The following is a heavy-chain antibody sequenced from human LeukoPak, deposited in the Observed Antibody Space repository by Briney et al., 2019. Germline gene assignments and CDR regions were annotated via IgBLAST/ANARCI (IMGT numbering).Heavy chain of an antibody. CDR3: AKGVTIYTNSGLGY. CDR1: GFTFSTYA. Sequence: GGSLRLSCAASGFTFSTYAMTWVRQAPGKGLEWVSGISASGGSTYYADSVKGRFTISRDNSKNTLYLQMSSLRAEDTAVYYCAKGVTIYTNSGLGYWGQGTLVTVS. CDR2: ISASGGST. V-gene: IGHV3-23*01. D-gene: IGHD7-27*01. J-gene: IGHJ4*02.